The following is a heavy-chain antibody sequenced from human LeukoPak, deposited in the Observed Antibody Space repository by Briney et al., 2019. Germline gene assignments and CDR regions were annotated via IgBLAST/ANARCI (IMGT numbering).Heavy chain of an antibody. CDR1: GGSISSGPYC. CDR2: IHTSGNT. D-gene: IGHD5-12*01. J-gene: IGHJ4*02. CDR3: ARVSGYDWESFYDY. V-gene: IGHV4-61*09. Sequence: SETLSLTCTVSGGSISSGPYCWSWIRQPAGKGLEWIGHIHTSGNTNYNPSLKSRVTISVDTSKNQFSLRLSSVTAADTAVYYCARVSGYDWESFYDYWGQGTLVTVSS.